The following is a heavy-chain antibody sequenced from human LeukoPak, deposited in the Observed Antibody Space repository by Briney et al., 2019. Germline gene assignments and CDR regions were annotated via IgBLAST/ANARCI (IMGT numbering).Heavy chain of an antibody. J-gene: IGHJ4*02. D-gene: IGHD1-7*01. CDR2: IGGSGGST. CDR1: GFTFSSYA. Sequence: PGGSLRLSCAASGFTFSSYAMSWVRQAPGKGLEWASVIGGSGGSTYYADSVKGRFTISGDNSKNTLYLQMSSLRAEDTAVYYCAKKKRELRGFDYWGQGTLVTVSS. V-gene: IGHV3-23*01. CDR3: AKKKRELRGFDY.